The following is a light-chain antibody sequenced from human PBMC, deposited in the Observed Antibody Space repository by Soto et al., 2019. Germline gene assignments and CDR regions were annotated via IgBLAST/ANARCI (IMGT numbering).Light chain of an antibody. CDR1: QVIKND. CDR2: GAS. J-gene: IGKJ3*01. V-gene: IGKV1-6*01. Sequence: AIQMTQSPSSLSGAVGGRVTITCRASQVIKNDLNWYQQKPGKAPQLLIYGASTLQRGVPSRFSGSGSGIDFTLTISSLQPEDFATYYCLQDFKYPRTFGPGTRVDL. CDR3: LQDFKYPRT.